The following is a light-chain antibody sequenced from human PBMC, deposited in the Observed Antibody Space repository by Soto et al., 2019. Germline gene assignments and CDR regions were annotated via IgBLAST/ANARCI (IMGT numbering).Light chain of an antibody. J-gene: IGKJ4*01. V-gene: IGKV3-15*01. CDR3: QQYNKRPLT. CDR2: GAS. CDR1: QSVSSN. Sequence: EIVMTQSPATLSVSPGERATLSCRASQSVSSNLAWYQQKPGQAPRLFIYGASTRATGIPARFSGSGSGTEFTLTISSLQSEDFAVYYCQQYNKRPLTFGGGTKVEIK.